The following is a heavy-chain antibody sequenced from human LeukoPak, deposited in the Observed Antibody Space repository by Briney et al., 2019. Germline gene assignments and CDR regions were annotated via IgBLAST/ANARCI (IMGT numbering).Heavy chain of an antibody. CDR1: GYTFTSYG. CDR3: ASGYCSSTSCYTGSTVNYDY. CDR2: ISAYNGNT. J-gene: IGHJ4*02. V-gene: IGHV1-18*01. D-gene: IGHD2-2*02. Sequence: ASVKVSCKASGYTFTSYGISWVRQAPGQGLEWMAWISAYNGNTNYAQKLQGRVTMTTDTSTSTAYMELRSLRSDDTAVYYCASGYCSSTSCYTGSTVNYDYWGQGTLVTVSS.